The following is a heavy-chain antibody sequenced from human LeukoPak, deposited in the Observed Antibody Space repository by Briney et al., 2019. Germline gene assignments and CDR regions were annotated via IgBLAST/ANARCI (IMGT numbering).Heavy chain of an antibody. CDR3: ARQYSSSWYNRYNWFDP. V-gene: IGHV4-4*09. CDR2: IYTSGST. Sequence: SETLSLTCTVSGGSISSYYWSWIRQPPGKGLEWIGYIYTSGSTNYNPPLKSRVTISVDTSKNQFSLKLSSVTAADTAVYYCARQYSSSWYNRYNWFDPWGQGTLVTVSS. D-gene: IGHD6-13*01. J-gene: IGHJ5*02. CDR1: GGSISSYY.